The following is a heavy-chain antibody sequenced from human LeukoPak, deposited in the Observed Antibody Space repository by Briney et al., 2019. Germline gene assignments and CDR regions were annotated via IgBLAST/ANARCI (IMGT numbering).Heavy chain of an antibody. CDR1: GFTFSSYG. Sequence: AGGSLRLSCAASGFTFSSYGMHWVRQAPGKGLEWVAFIRYGGINKYYADSVKGRFTISRDNSKNSLYLQMNSLRTEDTAVYYCAKSRAPTADPDAFDIWGQGTMVTVSS. J-gene: IGHJ3*02. D-gene: IGHD1-14*01. CDR3: AKSRAPTADPDAFDI. CDR2: IRYGGINK. V-gene: IGHV3-30*02.